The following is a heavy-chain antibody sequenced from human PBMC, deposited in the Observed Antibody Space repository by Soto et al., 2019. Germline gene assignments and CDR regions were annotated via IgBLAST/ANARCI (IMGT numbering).Heavy chain of an antibody. J-gene: IGHJ4*02. CDR1: GGSSSSYY. V-gene: IGHV4-59*01. CDR3: ASLTLYCSSTSCYGYFFDY. CDR2: IYYSGST. Sequence: SETLSLTCTVSGGSSSSYYWSWIRQPPGKGLEWIGYIYYSGSTNYNPSLKSRVTISVDTSKNQFSLKLSSVTAADTAVYYCASLTLYCSSTSCYGYFFDYWGQGTLVTVSS. D-gene: IGHD2-2*01.